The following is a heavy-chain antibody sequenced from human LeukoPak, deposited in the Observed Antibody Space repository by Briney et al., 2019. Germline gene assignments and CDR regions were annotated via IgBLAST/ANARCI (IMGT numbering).Heavy chain of an antibody. CDR3: ARDRIAARDYYYYMDV. Sequence: GGSLRLSCAASGFTFSKYWMNWIRQATGKGLEWVANIKQDGSAQNYVDSVKGRFTISRDNAANSLYLQMNGLRAEDTAVYYCARDRIAARDYYYYMDVWGKGTTVTVSS. D-gene: IGHD6-6*01. CDR1: GFTFSKYW. J-gene: IGHJ6*03. CDR2: IKQDGSAQ. V-gene: IGHV3-7*01.